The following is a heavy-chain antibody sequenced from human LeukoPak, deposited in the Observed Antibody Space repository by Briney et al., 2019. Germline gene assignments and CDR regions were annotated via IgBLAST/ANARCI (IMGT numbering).Heavy chain of an antibody. V-gene: IGHV1-2*02. D-gene: IGHD1-1*01. CDR1: GYTFTGYY. CDR2: INPNSGGT. Sequence: ASVTVSCKASGYTFTGYYMHWVRQAPGQGLEWMGWINPNSGGTNYAQKFQGRVTMTRDTSISTAYMELSRLRSDDTAVYYCARGGTRRQNWFDPWGQGTLVTVSS. CDR3: ARGGTRRQNWFDP. J-gene: IGHJ5*02.